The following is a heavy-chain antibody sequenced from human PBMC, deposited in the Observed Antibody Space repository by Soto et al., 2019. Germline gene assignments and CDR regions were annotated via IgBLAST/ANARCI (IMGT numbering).Heavy chain of an antibody. D-gene: IGHD3-10*01. CDR3: ASPPLYDVSGTVWFDP. V-gene: IGHV1-69*02. Sequence: QVQLVQSGAEVKKPGSSVKVSCKASGGTFSSYTISWVRQAPGQGLEWMGRIIPILGIANYAQKFQGRVTITADKSTSTAYMELSSLRSEDTAVYYCASPPLYDVSGTVWFDPWGQGTLVSVSS. CDR2: IIPILGIA. J-gene: IGHJ5*02. CDR1: GGTFSSYT.